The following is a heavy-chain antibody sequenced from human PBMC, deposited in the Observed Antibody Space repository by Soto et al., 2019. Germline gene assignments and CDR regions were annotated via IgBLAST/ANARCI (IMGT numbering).Heavy chain of an antibody. Sequence: ASVKVSCKASGYTFTSYGISWVLQAPGQGLEWMGWISAYNGNTNYAQKLQGRVTMTTDTSTSTAYMELRSLRSDDTAVYYCARVPLLDIVVVPAATSDYYYYMDVWGKGTTVTVSS. D-gene: IGHD2-2*01. CDR3: ARVPLLDIVVVPAATSDYYYYMDV. V-gene: IGHV1-18*01. J-gene: IGHJ6*03. CDR2: ISAYNGNT. CDR1: GYTFTSYG.